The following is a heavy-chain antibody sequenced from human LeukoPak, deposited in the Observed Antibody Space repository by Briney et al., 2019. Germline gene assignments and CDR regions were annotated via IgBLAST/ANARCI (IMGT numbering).Heavy chain of an antibody. V-gene: IGHV1-2*02. Sequence: GASVKVSCKSSGYTFIGYYIHWVRQAPGQGLEWMGWINANSGGTNYPQKFQGRVTMTRDTSITTAYLELSSLRSDDTAVYFCAKRVRTTDAFDLWGQGTMVTVSS. CDR1: GYTFIGYY. CDR2: INANSGGT. D-gene: IGHD1-7*01. CDR3: AKRVRTTDAFDL. J-gene: IGHJ3*01.